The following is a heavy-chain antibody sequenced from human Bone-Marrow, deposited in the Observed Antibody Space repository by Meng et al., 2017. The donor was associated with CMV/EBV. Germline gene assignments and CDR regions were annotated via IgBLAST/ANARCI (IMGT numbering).Heavy chain of an antibody. V-gene: IGHV3-21*01. D-gene: IGHD5-24*01. CDR2: ISSSSSYI. Sequence: GGSLRLSCAASGFTFSSYSMNWVRQAPGKGLEWVSSISSSSSYIYYADSVKGRFTISRDNAKNSLYLQMNSLRAEDTAVYYCARDNYQSYGMDVWGQGTTVTGYS. CDR1: GFTFSSYS. J-gene: IGHJ6*01. CDR3: ARDNYQSYGMDV.